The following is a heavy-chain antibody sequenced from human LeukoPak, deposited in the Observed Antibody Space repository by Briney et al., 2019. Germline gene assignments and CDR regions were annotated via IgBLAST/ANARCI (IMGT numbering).Heavy chain of an antibody. Sequence: PSETLSLTCTVSGGSISSSSYYWGWIRQPPGKGLEWVGSIYYSGSTYYNPSLKSRVTISVDTSKNQFSLKLSSVTAADTAVYYCVTCSSTTYYYYYCMDVWGKGTTVTISS. J-gene: IGHJ6*03. CDR3: VTCSSTTYYYYYCMDV. CDR2: IYYSGST. D-gene: IGHD2-2*01. V-gene: IGHV4-39*01. CDR1: GGSISSSSYY.